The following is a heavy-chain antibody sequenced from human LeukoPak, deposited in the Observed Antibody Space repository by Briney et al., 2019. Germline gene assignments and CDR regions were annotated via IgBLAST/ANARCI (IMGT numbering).Heavy chain of an antibody. D-gene: IGHD6-13*01. V-gene: IGHV4-39*06. J-gene: IGHJ4*02. Sequence: SESLSLTCTVSGGSISSSTYYWGWIRQPPGKGLEWIGSIYYSGNTYYNPSLKSRITISVDTSKNQFPLKLSSVTAADTVVYYCARDLQQLVQVLFDYWGQGTLVTVSS. CDR2: IYYSGNT. CDR1: GGSISSSTYY. CDR3: ARDLQQLVQVLFDY.